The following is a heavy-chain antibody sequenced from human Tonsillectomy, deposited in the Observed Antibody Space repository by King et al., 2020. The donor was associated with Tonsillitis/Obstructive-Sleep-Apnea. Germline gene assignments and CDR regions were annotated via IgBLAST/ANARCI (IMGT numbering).Heavy chain of an antibody. CDR2: ISYDGSNK. CDR1: GFTFSSYA. J-gene: IGHJ3*02. Sequence: VQLVESGGGVVQPGRSLRLSCAASGFTFSSYAMHWVRQAPGKGLEWVAVISYDGSNKYYADSVKGRFTISRDNSKNTLYLQMNSLRAEDTAVYYCARAPVAVAGMIDAFDIWGQGTMVTVSS. CDR3: ARAPVAVAGMIDAFDI. V-gene: IGHV3-30*04. D-gene: IGHD6-19*01.